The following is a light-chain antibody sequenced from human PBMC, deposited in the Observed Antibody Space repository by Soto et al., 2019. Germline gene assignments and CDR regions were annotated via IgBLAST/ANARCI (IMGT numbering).Light chain of an antibody. CDR2: EVS. Sequence: QSALTQPASVSGSPGQSITISCTGTSSDVGGYNYVSWYQQYPGKAPKFMIYEVSNRPSGVSNRFSGSKSGNTASLTISGLQAEDEADYYCSSYTSSSTHWVFGGGTKLTVL. J-gene: IGLJ3*02. CDR3: SSYTSSSTHWV. CDR1: SSDVGGYNY. V-gene: IGLV2-14*01.